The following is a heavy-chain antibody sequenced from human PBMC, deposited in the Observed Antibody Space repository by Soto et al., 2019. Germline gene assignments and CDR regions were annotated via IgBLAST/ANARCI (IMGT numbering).Heavy chain of an antibody. V-gene: IGHV1-69*13. D-gene: IGHD2-15*01. Sequence: SVKVSCKASGGTFSTSSFVWVRQGPGQGLEWMGGIIPIFTRTNFAQKFQGRVTFSADESTRTTYMELRSLTSEDTAIYYCARDVVRSTAGDSWGQGTLVTVSS. CDR1: GGTFSTSS. J-gene: IGHJ4*02. CDR3: ARDVVRSTAGDS. CDR2: IIPIFTRT.